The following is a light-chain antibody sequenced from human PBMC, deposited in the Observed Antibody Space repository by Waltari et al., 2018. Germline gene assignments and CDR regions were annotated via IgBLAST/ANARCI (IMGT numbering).Light chain of an antibody. CDR2: AAS. J-gene: IGKJ1*01. V-gene: IGKV1-39*01. CDR3: QQSYNVPT. CDR1: QSISHY. Sequence: IQMPQSPPSLPAFVGDRVTITCRASQSISHYLSWYQQKPGKAPKLLIYAASSLQSGVPSRFSGSGSGTDFTLTISSLQPEDFATYYCQQSYNVPTFGPGTKVENK.